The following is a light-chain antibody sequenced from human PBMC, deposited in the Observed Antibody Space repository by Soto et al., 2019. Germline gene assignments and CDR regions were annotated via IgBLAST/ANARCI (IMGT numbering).Light chain of an antibody. CDR3: QQLNSYLFT. CDR1: QAIDSW. J-gene: IGKJ5*01. CDR2: TGS. V-gene: IGKV1-12*02. Sequence: DIQMTQSPSSVSASVGDIVTITCRASQAIDSWLAWYQQKPGEAPKLLIFTGSLLHSGVPPRFSGSGSGTDFTLTISSLQPEDFASYYCQQLNSYLFTFGQGTRLEIK.